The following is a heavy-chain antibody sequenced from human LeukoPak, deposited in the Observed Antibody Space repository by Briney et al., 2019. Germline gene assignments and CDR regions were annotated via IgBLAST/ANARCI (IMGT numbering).Heavy chain of an antibody. D-gene: IGHD3-9*01. V-gene: IGHV4-39*01. CDR1: GGSISSSSYY. CDR2: IYYSGST. CDR3: ATHDILTGYYRPPYFDY. J-gene: IGHJ4*02. Sequence: SETLSLTCTVSGGSISSSSYYWGWIRQPPGKGLEWIGSIYYSGSTYYNPSLKSRVTISVDTSKNQFSLKLSSVTAADTAVYYCATHDILTGYYRPPYFDYWGQGTLVTVSS.